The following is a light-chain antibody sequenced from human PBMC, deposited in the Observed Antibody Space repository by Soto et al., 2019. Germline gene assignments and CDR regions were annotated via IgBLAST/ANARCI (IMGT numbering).Light chain of an antibody. CDR2: GAS. J-gene: IGKJ2*01. Sequence: DIQMTQSPLSLSASVGDRVAITCRSSLSINTYLNWIQQKPGKAPKVLIYGASSLQNGVPSRFSGSGSGTIFTLTLSSLQPEDSATYYCQQTFTTPHTFGRGTQLEIK. V-gene: IGKV1-39*01. CDR1: LSINTY. CDR3: QQTFTTPHT.